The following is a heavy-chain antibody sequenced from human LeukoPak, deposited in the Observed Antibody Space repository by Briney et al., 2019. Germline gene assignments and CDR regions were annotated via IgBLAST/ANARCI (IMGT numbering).Heavy chain of an antibody. CDR2: INSDGSST. V-gene: IGHV3-74*01. CDR1: GFTFSSYW. Sequence: GGSLRLSCAASGFTFSSYWMHWVRQAPGKGLVWVSRINSDGSSTSYADSVRGRFTISRDNAKNTLYLQLNSLRAEDTAVYYCARDAGGYQDAFDIWGQGTMVTVSS. D-gene: IGHD5-18*01. J-gene: IGHJ3*02. CDR3: ARDAGGYQDAFDI.